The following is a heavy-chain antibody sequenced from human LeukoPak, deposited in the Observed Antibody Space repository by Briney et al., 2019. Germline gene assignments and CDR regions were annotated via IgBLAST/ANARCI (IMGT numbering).Heavy chain of an antibody. V-gene: IGHV6-1*01. J-gene: IGHJ6*03. CDR3: ARDHEGPGIAAAGTHYYYYMDV. CDR2: TYYRSKWYN. D-gene: IGHD6-13*01. Sequence: SQTLSLTCAISGDSVSSNSAAWNWIRQSPSRGLEWLGRTYYRSKWYNDYAVSVKSRITINPDTSKNQFSLQLNSVTPEDTAVYYCARDHEGPGIAAAGTHYYYYMDVWGKGTTVTVSS. CDR1: GDSVSSNSAA.